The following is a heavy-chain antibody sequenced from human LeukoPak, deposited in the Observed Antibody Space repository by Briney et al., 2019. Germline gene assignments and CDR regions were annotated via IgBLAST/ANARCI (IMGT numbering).Heavy chain of an antibody. CDR2: ISGSGGST. D-gene: IGHD3-10*01. J-gene: IGHJ4*02. CDR1: GFTFSSYA. Sequence: PGGSLRLSCAASGFTFSSYAMSWVRQAPGKGLEWVSGISGSGGSTYYADSVKGRFTISRDNSKNTLYLQMNSLRAEDTAVYYCAKLMVRGGPPSNFDYWGQGTLVTVSS. CDR3: AKLMVRGGPPSNFDY. V-gene: IGHV3-23*01.